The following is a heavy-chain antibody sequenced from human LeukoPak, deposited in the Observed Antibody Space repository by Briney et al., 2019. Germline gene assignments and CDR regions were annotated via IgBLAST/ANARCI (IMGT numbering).Heavy chain of an antibody. CDR3: ARGVSSGWNDY. J-gene: IGHJ4*02. V-gene: IGHV1-2*06. D-gene: IGHD6-19*01. CDR1: GGIFSSYA. CDR2: INPNSGGT. Sequence: ASVKVSCKASGGIFSSYAISWVRQAPGQGLEWMGRINPNSGGTNYAQKFQGRVTMTRDTSISTAYMELSRLRSDDTAVYYCARGVSSGWNDYWGQGTLVTVSS.